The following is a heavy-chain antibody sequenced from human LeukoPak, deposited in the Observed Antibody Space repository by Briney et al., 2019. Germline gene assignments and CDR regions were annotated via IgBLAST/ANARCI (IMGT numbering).Heavy chain of an antibody. CDR3: ARRVAVYWYFDL. Sequence: GGSLRLSCAASGFTVSSNYMSWVRQAPGKGLEWVSVIYSGGSTYYADSVKGRFTISRDNSKNTLYPQMNSLRAEDTAVYYCARRVAVYWYFDLWGRGTLVTVSS. CDR2: IYSGGST. CDR1: GFTVSSNY. J-gene: IGHJ2*01. D-gene: IGHD6-19*01. V-gene: IGHV3-66*01.